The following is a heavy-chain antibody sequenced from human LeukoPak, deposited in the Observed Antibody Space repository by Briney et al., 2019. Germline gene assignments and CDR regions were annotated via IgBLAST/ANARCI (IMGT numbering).Heavy chain of an antibody. CDR2: ISPRSETI. CDR3: ARIDGPTVFTYYMDL. V-gene: IGHV3-48*04. CDR1: GFSFNRRG. Sequence: GGSLRLSCATSGFSFNRRGMSWVRHPPGKGLEWVSYISPRSETIYDAESVKSRFTVSRDASKKSLYLQMHTLRAEDTAVYYWARIDGPTVFTYYMDLWGKGTTVTVAS. D-gene: IGHD3-16*01. J-gene: IGHJ6*03.